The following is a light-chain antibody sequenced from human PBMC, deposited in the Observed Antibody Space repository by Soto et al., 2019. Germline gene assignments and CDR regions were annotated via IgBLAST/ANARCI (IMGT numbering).Light chain of an antibody. J-gene: IGKJ5*01. CDR2: AAS. Sequence: DIQMTQSPSSVSASVGDRVTITCRASQSISSWLAWYQQKPGKAPKLLIYAASILQNEVPSRFSGSGSGTDFTLSITSLQFEDFATYYCQQTHSVPLTFGQGTRLEIK. CDR3: QQTHSVPLT. V-gene: IGKV1-12*01. CDR1: QSISSW.